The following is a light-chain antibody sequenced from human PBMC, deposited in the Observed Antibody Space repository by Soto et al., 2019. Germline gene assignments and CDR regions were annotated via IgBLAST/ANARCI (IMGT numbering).Light chain of an antibody. V-gene: IGLV1-47*01. Sequence: QSVLTQPPSASGTPGQRVTISCSGSSSNIGSNSVFWYQQLPGTAPKLLIYGNNQRPSGVPDRFSGSKSGSSASLAISGLRSGDEAEYYCSAWDDSLSGVLFGGGTQLTVL. J-gene: IGLJ2*01. CDR2: GNN. CDR3: SAWDDSLSGVL. CDR1: SSNIGSNS.